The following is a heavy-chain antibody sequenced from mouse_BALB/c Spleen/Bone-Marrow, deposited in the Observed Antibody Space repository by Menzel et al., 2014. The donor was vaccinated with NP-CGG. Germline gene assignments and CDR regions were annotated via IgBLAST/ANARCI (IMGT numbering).Heavy chain of an antibody. D-gene: IGHD2-1*01. J-gene: IGHJ2*01. CDR3: ARDYLYYFDY. CDR1: GFTSTDHY. Sequence: VQLKESGGGLVQPGGFLRLSCATSGFTSTDHYMSWVRQPPGKALEWLGFIRNKANGYTTEYSASVKGRFTISRDNSQSIVYLQMNTLRAEDSATYYCARDYLYYFDYWGQGTTLTVSS. V-gene: IGHV7-3*02. CDR2: IRNKANGYTT.